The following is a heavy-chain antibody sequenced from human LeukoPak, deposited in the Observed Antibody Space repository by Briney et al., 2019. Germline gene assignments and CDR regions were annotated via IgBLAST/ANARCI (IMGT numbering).Heavy chain of an antibody. J-gene: IGHJ4*02. CDR2: IYYTGST. D-gene: IGHD3-9*01. V-gene: IGHV4-59*01. Sequence: SETLSLTCTVSGGSIRSYYWSWIRQPPGKGLEWIGYIYYTGSTNYNPSLKSRVTISVDTSKNQFSLKLSSVTAADTAVYYCARSTPDYDILTGYRYYFDYWGQGTLVTVSS. CDR3: ARSTPDYDILTGYRYYFDY. CDR1: GGSIRSYY.